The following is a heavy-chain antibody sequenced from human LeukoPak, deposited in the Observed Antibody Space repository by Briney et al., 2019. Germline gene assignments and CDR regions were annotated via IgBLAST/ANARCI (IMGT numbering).Heavy chain of an antibody. Sequence: GGSLRLSCAASGFTFSSHAMHWVRQAPGKGLEYVSAISSNGGSTYYANSVKGRFTISRDNSKNTLYLQMGSLRAEDMAVYYCARTYYDFWSGYDYYYYYMDVWGKGTTVTVSS. CDR2: ISSNGGST. CDR1: GFTFSSHA. CDR3: ARTYYDFWSGYDYYYYYMDV. J-gene: IGHJ6*03. V-gene: IGHV3-64*01. D-gene: IGHD3-3*01.